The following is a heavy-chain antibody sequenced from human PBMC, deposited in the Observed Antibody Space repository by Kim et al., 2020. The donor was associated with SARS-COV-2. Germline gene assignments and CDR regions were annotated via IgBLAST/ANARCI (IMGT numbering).Heavy chain of an antibody. CDR2: INKKGGGE. D-gene: IGHD3-10*01. V-gene: IGHV3-7*03. CDR1: GFTFRNDW. J-gene: IGHJ4*02. CDR3: ARTRDGDCGDY. Sequence: GGSLRLSCAASGFTFRNDWMSWVRRAPGKGLEWVANINKKGGGETKEDAVAVQCTISSENDKKKITLQLKILRAKAKAVDYCARTRDGDCGDYRDQGT.